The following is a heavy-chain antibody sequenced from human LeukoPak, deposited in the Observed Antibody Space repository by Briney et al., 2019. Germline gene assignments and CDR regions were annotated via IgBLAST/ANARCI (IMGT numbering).Heavy chain of an antibody. Sequence: SETLSLTCAVSGGSISSANWWSWVRQHPGKGLEWIGYIYYSGSTYYNPSLKSRVTISVDTSKNQFSLKLSSVTAADTAVYYCARVQSGSYYDLEKYFDYWGQGTLVTVSS. J-gene: IGHJ4*02. CDR2: IYYSGST. CDR1: GGSISSANW. D-gene: IGHD1-26*01. V-gene: IGHV4-31*11. CDR3: ARVQSGSYYDLEKYFDY.